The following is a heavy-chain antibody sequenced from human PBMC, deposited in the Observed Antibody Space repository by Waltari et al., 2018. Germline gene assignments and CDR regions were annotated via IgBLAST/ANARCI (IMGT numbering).Heavy chain of an antibody. J-gene: IGHJ4*02. CDR3: ARGRGRREQLWRY. CDR1: GGSFSGYY. Sequence: QVQLQQWGAGLLKPSETLSLTCAVYGGSFSGYYWSWIRQPPGKGREWIGEINHSGSTNYNPSLKSRVTISVDTSKNQFSLKLSSVTAADTAVYYCARGRGRREQLWRYWGQGTLVTVSS. V-gene: IGHV4-34*01. CDR2: INHSGST. D-gene: IGHD5-18*01.